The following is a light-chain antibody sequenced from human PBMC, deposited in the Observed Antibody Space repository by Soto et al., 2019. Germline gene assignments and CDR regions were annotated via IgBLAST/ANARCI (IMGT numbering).Light chain of an antibody. CDR2: YAS. V-gene: IGKV3-11*01. J-gene: IGKJ1*01. CDR3: QHYNSDSEA. Sequence: EIVLTQSPATLSLSPGERATLSCRASQRGSSYLDWYQQKPGQAPRLLRDYASNRATFSPAMFSGSGSVTEFTLTISSLQPDDFATYYCQHYNSDSEAFGQGTKVDI. CDR1: QRGSSY.